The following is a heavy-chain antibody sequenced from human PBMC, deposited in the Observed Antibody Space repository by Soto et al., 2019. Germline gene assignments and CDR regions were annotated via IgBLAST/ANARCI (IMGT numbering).Heavy chain of an antibody. CDR3: AREYWNEKYYYYYYMDV. J-gene: IGHJ6*03. CDR2: ISSSSSTI. D-gene: IGHD1-1*01. Sequence: GGSLRLSCAASGFTFSSYSMNWVRQAPGKGLEWVSYISSSSSTIYYADSVKGRFTISRDNAKNSLYLQMNSLRAEDTAVYYCAREYWNEKYYYYYYMDVWGKGTTVTVSS. CDR1: GFTFSSYS. V-gene: IGHV3-48*01.